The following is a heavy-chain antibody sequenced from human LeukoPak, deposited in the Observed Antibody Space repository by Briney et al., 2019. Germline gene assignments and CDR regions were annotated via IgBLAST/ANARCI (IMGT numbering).Heavy chain of an antibody. V-gene: IGHV4-34*01. CDR3: ARSGTVVTRGLFDY. CDR1: GGSFSGYY. J-gene: IGHJ4*02. Sequence: SETLSLTCAVYGGSFSGYYWSWIRQPPGKGLEWIGEINHSGSTNYNPSFKSRVTISVDTSKNQFSLKLSSVTAADTAVYYCARSGTVVTRGLFDYWGQGTLVTVSS. D-gene: IGHD4-23*01. CDR2: INHSGST.